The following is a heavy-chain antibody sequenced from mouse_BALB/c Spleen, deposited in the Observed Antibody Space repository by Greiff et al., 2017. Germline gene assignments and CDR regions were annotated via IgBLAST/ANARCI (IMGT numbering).Heavy chain of an antibody. CDR3: ASSAWFAY. J-gene: IGHJ3*01. V-gene: IGHV1-77*01. CDR1: GYTFTDYY. CDR2: IYPGSGNT. Sequence: VQLQQSGAELARPGASVKLSCKASGYTFTDYYINWVKQRTGQGLEWIGEIYPGSGNTYYNEKFKGKATLTADKSSSTAYMQLSSLTSEDSAVYFCASSAWFAYWGQGTLVTVSA. D-gene: IGHD3-1*01.